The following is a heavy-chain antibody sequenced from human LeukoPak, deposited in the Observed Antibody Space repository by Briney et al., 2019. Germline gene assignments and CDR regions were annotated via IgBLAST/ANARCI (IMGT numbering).Heavy chain of an antibody. CDR2: IYYSGST. V-gene: IGHV4-31*03. Sequence: SETLSLTCTVSGGSISSGGYYWSWIRQHPGKGLEWIGYIYYSGSTYYNPSLKSRVTISVDTSKNQFSLKLSPVTAADTAVYYCARGRYDFWSGYFYGMDVWGQGTTVTVSS. D-gene: IGHD3-3*01. CDR3: ARGRYDFWSGYFYGMDV. CDR1: GGSISSGGYY. J-gene: IGHJ6*02.